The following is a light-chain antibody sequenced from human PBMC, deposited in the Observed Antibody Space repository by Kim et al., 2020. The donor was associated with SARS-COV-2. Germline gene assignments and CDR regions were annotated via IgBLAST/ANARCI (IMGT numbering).Light chain of an antibody. CDR3: QQYDDRPYT. CDR2: GAS. CDR1: RSVRSN. V-gene: IGKV3-15*01. Sequence: SGSPGERATLSGRASRSVRSNLAWYQQKPGQAPRLLILGASVRATAIPARFSGSGSGTEFTLTISGLQSEDFAVYYCQQYDDRPYTFGQGTKLEI. J-gene: IGKJ2*01.